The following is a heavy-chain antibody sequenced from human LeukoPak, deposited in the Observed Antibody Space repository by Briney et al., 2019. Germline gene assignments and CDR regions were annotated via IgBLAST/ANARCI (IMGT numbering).Heavy chain of an antibody. CDR1: GYSISSGYY. J-gene: IGHJ4*02. Sequence: SEALSLTCTVSGYSISSGYYWGWIRQHPGKGLEWIGTIYHRGSTYYNPSLKSRVTISVDTSKNQFSLKLSSVTAADTAVYYCARVEMPTTNFDSWGQGTLVTVSS. CDR2: IYHRGST. V-gene: IGHV4-38-2*02. CDR3: ARVEMPTTNFDS. D-gene: IGHD5-24*01.